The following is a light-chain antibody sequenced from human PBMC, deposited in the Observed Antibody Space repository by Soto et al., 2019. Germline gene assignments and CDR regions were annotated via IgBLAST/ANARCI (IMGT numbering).Light chain of an antibody. CDR2: GAS. Sequence: EIVLTQSPGTLSVSPGERVPLSCRASQSVSSNYLAWYQQRPGQAPRRLIFGASYRATGIPDRFSGSGSGRDFTLTISRLEPEDFAVYYCQQYSSSPPEFTFGRGPEVDS. CDR1: QSVSSNY. V-gene: IGKV3-20*01. J-gene: IGKJ3*01. CDR3: QQYSSSPPEFT.